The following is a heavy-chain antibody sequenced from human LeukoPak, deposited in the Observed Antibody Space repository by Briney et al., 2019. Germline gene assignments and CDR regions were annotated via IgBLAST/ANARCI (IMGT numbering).Heavy chain of an antibody. J-gene: IGHJ6*02. D-gene: IGHD3-10*01. CDR1: GGSVSFYY. CDR3: TRDARGSSYMDV. CDR2: IYYSGST. V-gene: IGHV4-59*02. Sequence: PSETLSLTCTVSGGSVSFYYWSWIRQPPGKGLEWIGYIYYSGSTNYNPSLKSRVTISVDTSKNQFSLKVSSVTAADTAVYYCTRDARGSSYMDVWGQGTTVTVSS.